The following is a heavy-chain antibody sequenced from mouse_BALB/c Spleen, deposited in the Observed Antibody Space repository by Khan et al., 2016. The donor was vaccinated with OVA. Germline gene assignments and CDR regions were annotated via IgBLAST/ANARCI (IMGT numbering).Heavy chain of an antibody. V-gene: IGHV1-53*01. CDR1: GYTFTSYY. CDR2: INPNDGDT. Sequence: QVQLQQSGPELVKPGASVKFSCKASGYTFTSYYMYWVKQGPGQGLEWIGEINPNDGDTNFNEKFKSKVTLTVDTSSNTAYMQLSSLASEDSAVYYCTRSGYGSFAYWGQGTLVTVSA. J-gene: IGHJ3*01. CDR3: TRSGYGSFAY. D-gene: IGHD2-2*01.